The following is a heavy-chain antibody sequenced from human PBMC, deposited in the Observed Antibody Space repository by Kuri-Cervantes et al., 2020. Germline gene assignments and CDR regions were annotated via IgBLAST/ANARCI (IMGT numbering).Heavy chain of an antibody. CDR3: VSGQSPDY. CDR2: ISGSGGST. J-gene: IGHJ4*02. Sequence: GESLKISCAASGFTFSSYAMSWVRQAPGKGLEWVSAISGSGGSTYYADSVEGRITISRDNAKNSLYLQMNSLRAEDTAVYYCVSGQSPDYWGRGTQVTVSS. CDR1: GFTFSSYA. V-gene: IGHV3-23*01. D-gene: IGHD1-26*01.